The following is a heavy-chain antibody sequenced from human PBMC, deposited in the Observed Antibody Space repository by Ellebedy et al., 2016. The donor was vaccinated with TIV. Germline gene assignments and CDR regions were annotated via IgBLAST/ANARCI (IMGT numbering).Heavy chain of an antibody. CDR3: AKVIAAAAGTRGYYYYYGMDV. V-gene: IGHV3-7*03. D-gene: IGHD6-13*01. CDR1: GFTFSSYW. J-gene: IGHJ6*02. Sequence: GESLKISCAASGFTFSSYWMSWVRQAPGKGLEWVANIKQDGSEKYYVDSVKGRFTISRDNSKNSLYLQMNSLRTEDTALYYCAKVIAAAAGTRGYYYYYGMDVWGQGTTVTVSS. CDR2: IKQDGSEK.